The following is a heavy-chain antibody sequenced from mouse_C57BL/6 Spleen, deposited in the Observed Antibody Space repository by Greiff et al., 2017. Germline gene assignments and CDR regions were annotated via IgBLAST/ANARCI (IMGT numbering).Heavy chain of an antibody. CDR3: ARGYGSSSVMDY. CDR2: ISYDGSN. Sequence: EVHLVESGPGLVKPSQSLSLTCSVTGYSITSGYYWNWIRQFPGNKLEWMGYISYDGSNNYNPSLKNRISITRDTSKNQFFLKLNSVTTEDTATXYCARGYGSSSVMDYWGQGTSVTVSS. CDR1: GYSITSGYY. J-gene: IGHJ4*01. D-gene: IGHD1-1*01. V-gene: IGHV3-6*01.